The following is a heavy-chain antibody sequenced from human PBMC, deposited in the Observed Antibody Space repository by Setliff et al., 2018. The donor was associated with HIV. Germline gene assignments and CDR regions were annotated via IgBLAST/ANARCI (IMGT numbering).Heavy chain of an antibody. CDR3: ARLSIATRPSFYAMDV. CDR2: IDSSTTYI. Sequence: PGGSLRLSCAASGFTFSSYWMSWVRQAPGKGLEWVSSIDSSTTYIHYADSVKGRFTISRDNAKNSLFLRMNSLGAEDTAVYYCARLSIATRPSFYAMDVWGHGTTVTVSS. CDR1: GFTFSSYW. D-gene: IGHD6-6*01. V-gene: IGHV3-21*01. J-gene: IGHJ6*02.